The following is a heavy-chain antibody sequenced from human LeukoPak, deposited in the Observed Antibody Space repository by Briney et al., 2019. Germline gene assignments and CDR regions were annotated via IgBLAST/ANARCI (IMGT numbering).Heavy chain of an antibody. CDR2: ISSDGSST. CDR3: ARDPRAPGN. J-gene: IGHJ4*02. Sequence: GGSLRLSCAASGFTFSSYWMHWVRQAPGKGLVWVSRISSDGSSTNYADSVKGRFTISRDNAKNTLYLQINSLGAEDTAVYYCARDPRAPGNWGQGTLVTVSS. CDR1: GFTFSSYW. V-gene: IGHV3-74*01.